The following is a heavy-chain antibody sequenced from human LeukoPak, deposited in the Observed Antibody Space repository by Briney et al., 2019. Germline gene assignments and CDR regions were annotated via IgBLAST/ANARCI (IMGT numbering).Heavy chain of an antibody. CDR2: ISYDGSNK. V-gene: IGHV3-30-3*01. D-gene: IGHD2-2*02. CDR3: ARGGRRCSSTSCYMPYYYYGMDV. Sequence: PGGSLRLSCAASGFTFSSYAMHWVRQAPGKGLEWVAVISYDGSNKYYADSVKGRFTISRDNSKNTLYLQMNSLRAEDTAVYYCARGGRRCSSTSCYMPYYYYGMDVWGQGTTVTVSS. CDR1: GFTFSSYA. J-gene: IGHJ6*02.